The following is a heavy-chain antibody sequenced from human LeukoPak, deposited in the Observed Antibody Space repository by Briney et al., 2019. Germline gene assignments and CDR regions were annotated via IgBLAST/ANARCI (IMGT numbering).Heavy chain of an antibody. CDR1: GFTFSSYG. Sequence: GGSLRLSCAASGFTFSSYGMHWVRQAPGKGLEWVAFIRYDGSNKYYADSVKGRFTISRDNSKNTLYLQMNSLRAEDTAVYYCAKDAHYDILTGQDGFDYRGQGTLVTVSS. CDR3: AKDAHYDILTGQDGFDY. D-gene: IGHD3-9*01. CDR2: IRYDGSNK. V-gene: IGHV3-30*02. J-gene: IGHJ4*02.